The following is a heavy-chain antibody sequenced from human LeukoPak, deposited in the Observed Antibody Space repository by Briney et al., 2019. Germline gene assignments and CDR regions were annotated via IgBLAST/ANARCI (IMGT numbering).Heavy chain of an antibody. CDR3: ARGHPFDY. J-gene: IGHJ4*02. CDR2: IYYSGST. Sequence: SETLSLTCTVSGGSISSYYWSWIRQPPGKGLEWIGYIYYSGSTNYSPSLKSRVTISVDTSKNQFSLKLSSVTAADTAVYYCARGHPFDYWGQGTLVTVSS. V-gene: IGHV4-59*01. CDR1: GGSISSYY.